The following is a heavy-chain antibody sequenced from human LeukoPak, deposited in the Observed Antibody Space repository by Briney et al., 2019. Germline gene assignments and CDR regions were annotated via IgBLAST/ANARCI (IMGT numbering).Heavy chain of an antibody. CDR2: ISSSGSTI. Sequence: GGSLRLSCAASGFTFSSYEMNWVRQAPGKGLEWVSYISSSGSTIYYADSVKGRFTISRDNAKNSLYLQMNSLRAEDTAVYYCAREQWRADCWGQGTLVTVSS. V-gene: IGHV3-48*03. CDR1: GFTFSSYE. CDR3: AREQWRADC. J-gene: IGHJ4*02. D-gene: IGHD6-19*01.